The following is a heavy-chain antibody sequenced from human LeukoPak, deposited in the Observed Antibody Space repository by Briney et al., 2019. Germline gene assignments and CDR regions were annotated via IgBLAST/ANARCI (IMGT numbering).Heavy chain of an antibody. CDR1: GFTFSVYY. V-gene: IGHV3-11*01. J-gene: IGHJ6*03. CDR3: ARVLRYCSGGNCYSGGLGYMDV. Sequence: PGGSLRLSCAASGFTFSVYYMSWIRQTPGKGLEWVSYISSSGSTKYYADSVKGRFTISRDNAKNSLFLQMNSLRAEDTAVYYCARVLRYCSGGNCYSGGLGYMDVWGKGTTVTISS. CDR2: ISSSGSTK. D-gene: IGHD2-15*01.